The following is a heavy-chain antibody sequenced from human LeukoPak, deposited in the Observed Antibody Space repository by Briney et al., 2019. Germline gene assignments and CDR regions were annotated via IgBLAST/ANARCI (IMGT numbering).Heavy chain of an antibody. CDR2: ISGSGGST. CDR3: AKDLSLATIAYDY. D-gene: IGHD5-12*01. J-gene: IGHJ4*02. CDR1: GFTFSSYA. V-gene: IGHV3-23*01. Sequence: GGSVRLSCAASGFTFSSYAMSWVRQAPGKGLEWVSAISGSGGSTYYADSVKGRFTISRDNSKNTLYLQMNSLRADDTAVYYCAKDLSLATIAYDYWGQGTLVTVSS.